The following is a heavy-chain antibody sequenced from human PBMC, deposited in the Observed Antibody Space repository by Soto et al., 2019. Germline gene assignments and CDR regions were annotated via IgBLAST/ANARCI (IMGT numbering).Heavy chain of an antibody. CDR3: ARDRQGWFDP. CDR2: ISYDGSNK. CDR1: GFTFSSYG. V-gene: IGHV3-30*03. J-gene: IGHJ5*02. Sequence: PVGSLRLSCAASGFTFSSYGMHWVRQAPGKGLEWVAVISYDGSNKYYADSLKGRFTISRDNAKNSLYLQMNSLRAGDSAVYYCARDRQGWFDPWGQGTLVTVSS.